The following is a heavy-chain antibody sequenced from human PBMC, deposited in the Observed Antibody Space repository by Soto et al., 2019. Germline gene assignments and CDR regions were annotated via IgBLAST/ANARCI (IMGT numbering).Heavy chain of an antibody. CDR3: ARGRIPFASSSVGTRLFDS. J-gene: IGHJ4*02. CDR2: INPYNGNT. Sequence: ASVKVSCKASGYTFTSFGISWVRQAPGEGLEWMGWINPYNGNTNYAQKFQGRVTMTTDTSATTAYMELGTLRSDDTAVYYCARGRIPFASSSVGTRLFDSWGQGTLVTVSS. D-gene: IGHD2-15*01. CDR1: GYTFTSFG. V-gene: IGHV1-18*01.